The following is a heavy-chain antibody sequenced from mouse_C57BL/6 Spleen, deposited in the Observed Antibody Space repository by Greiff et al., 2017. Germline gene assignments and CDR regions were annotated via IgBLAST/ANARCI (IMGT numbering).Heavy chain of an antibody. CDR1: GYSFTGYY. D-gene: IGHD2-2*01. Sequence: EVQLQQSGPELVKPGASVKISCKASGYSFTGYYMNWVKQSPEKSLEWIGEINPSTGGTTYNQKFKAKATLTVDKSSSTAYMQLKSLTSEDSAVYYCARNYGYDDALGYWGQGTTLTVSS. V-gene: IGHV1-42*01. CDR2: INPSTGGT. J-gene: IGHJ2*01. CDR3: ARNYGYDDALGY.